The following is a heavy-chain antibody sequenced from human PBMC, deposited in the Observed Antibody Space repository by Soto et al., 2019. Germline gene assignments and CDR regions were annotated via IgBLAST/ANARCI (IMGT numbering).Heavy chain of an antibody. Sequence: ASVKVSCKASGYTFTSYGISWVRQAPGQGLEWMGWISAYNGNTNYAQKLQGRVTMTTDTSTSTAYMELRSLRSDDTAVYYCARGVDIVATIASLYYYYGMDVSGQGTTVTVSS. CDR2: ISAYNGNT. D-gene: IGHD5-12*01. V-gene: IGHV1-18*01. CDR1: GYTFTSYG. CDR3: ARGVDIVATIASLYYYYGMDV. J-gene: IGHJ6*02.